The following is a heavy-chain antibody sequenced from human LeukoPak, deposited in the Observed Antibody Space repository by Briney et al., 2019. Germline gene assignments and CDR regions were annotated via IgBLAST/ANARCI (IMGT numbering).Heavy chain of an antibody. CDR2: ISDSGGST. CDR1: GFTFSSYA. D-gene: IGHD2-2*01. CDR3: AKDSAIVVVPAAIHY. J-gene: IGHJ4*02. Sequence: GGSLRLSCAASGFTFSSYAMSWVRQAPGKGLEWVSAISDSGGSTYYADSVKGRFTISRDNSKNTLYLQMNSLRAEDTAVYYCAKDSAIVVVPAAIHYWGQGTLVTVSS. V-gene: IGHV3-23*01.